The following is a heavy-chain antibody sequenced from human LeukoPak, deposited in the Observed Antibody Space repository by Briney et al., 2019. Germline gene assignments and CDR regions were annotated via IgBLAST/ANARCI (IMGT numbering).Heavy chain of an antibody. Sequence: KSSETLSLTCTVSGGSISSSSYYWGWIRQPPGKGLEWIGSIYYSGSTYYNPSLKSRVTISVDTSKNQSSLKLSSVTAADTAVYYCATHPPYGSGSWGSYYFDYWGQGTLVTVSS. CDR2: IYYSGST. J-gene: IGHJ4*02. V-gene: IGHV4-39*01. CDR1: GGSISSSSYY. D-gene: IGHD3-10*01. CDR3: ATHPPYGSGSWGSYYFDY.